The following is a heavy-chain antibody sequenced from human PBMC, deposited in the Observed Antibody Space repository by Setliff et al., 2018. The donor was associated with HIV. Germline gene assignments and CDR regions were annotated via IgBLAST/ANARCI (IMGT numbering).Heavy chain of an antibody. CDR1: GYTFTSYD. V-gene: IGHV1-69*10. J-gene: IGHJ3*02. CDR2: IIPILGIA. D-gene: IGHD2-15*01. CDR3: ARPTNGYCSGGTCPDTFDI. Sequence: ASVKVSCKASGYTFTSYDINWVRQAPGQGLEWMGGIIPILGIANYAQRFQGRLTITADESTRTAYMELSSLTPEDTAVYYCARPTNGYCSGGTCPDTFDIWGQGTMVTVSS.